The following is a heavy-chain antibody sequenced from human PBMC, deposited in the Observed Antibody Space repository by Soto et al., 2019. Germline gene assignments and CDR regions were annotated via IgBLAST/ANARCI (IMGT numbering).Heavy chain of an antibody. CDR1: GFTFTSYA. D-gene: IGHD3-3*01. J-gene: IGHJ4*02. CDR3: AKHDFWTLYNTGLDS. V-gene: IGHV3-23*01. Sequence: EVQLLESGGGLVQPGGSLRLSCSASGFTFTSYAMSWVRQAPGKGRKWVSGISGSGGDTKSADSVKGRFTISRDNFKNMLYLQMNSLRAEDTAVYYCAKHDFWTLYNTGLDSWGQGTLVTVSS. CDR2: ISGSGGDT.